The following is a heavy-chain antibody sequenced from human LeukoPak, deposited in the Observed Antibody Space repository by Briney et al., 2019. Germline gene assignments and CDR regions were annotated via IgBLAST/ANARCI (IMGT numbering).Heavy chain of an antibody. Sequence: PGGSLRLSCAASGFTFSDYYMSWISQAPGKGLECVSYISSSGSTIYYAGSVKGRFTISRDNAKNSLYLQMNSLRAEDTAVYYCARSLLAHDAFDIWGQGTMVTVSS. CDR3: ARSLLAHDAFDI. D-gene: IGHD3-3*01. CDR1: GFTFSDYY. CDR2: ISSSGSTI. J-gene: IGHJ3*02. V-gene: IGHV3-11*04.